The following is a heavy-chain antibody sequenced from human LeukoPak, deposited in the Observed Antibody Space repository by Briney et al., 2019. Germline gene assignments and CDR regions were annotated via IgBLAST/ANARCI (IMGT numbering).Heavy chain of an antibody. D-gene: IGHD2-15*01. CDR2: IVVGSGNT. V-gene: IGHV1-58*02. CDR3: ARDTGYCSGGSCYAARSYFDY. J-gene: IGHJ4*02. CDR1: GFTFTSSA. Sequence: GASVKVSCKASGFTFTSSAMQWVRQARGQRLEWIGWIVVGSGNTSYAQKFQGRVTMTRDTSTSTVYMELSSLRSEDTAVYYCARDTGYCSGGSCYAARSYFDYWGQGTLVTVSS.